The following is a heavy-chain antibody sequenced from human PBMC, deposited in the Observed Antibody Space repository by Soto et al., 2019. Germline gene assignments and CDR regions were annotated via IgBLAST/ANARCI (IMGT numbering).Heavy chain of an antibody. J-gene: IGHJ1*01. D-gene: IGHD6-19*01. V-gene: IGHV3-23*01. Sequence: EVQLLESGGGLVQPGGSLRLSCAASGFTFSSYAMSWVRQAPGKGLEWVSGISGSGDSTYYADSVKGRFTISRDNSKNPLNPQMNSLRAEDTAVYYCAKGVPGIAVAGTGYFQHWGQGTLVTVSS. CDR1: GFTFSSYA. CDR3: AKGVPGIAVAGTGYFQH. CDR2: ISGSGDST.